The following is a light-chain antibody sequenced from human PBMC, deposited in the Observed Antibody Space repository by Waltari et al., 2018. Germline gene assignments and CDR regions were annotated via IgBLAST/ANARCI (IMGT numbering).Light chain of an antibody. CDR2: AAS. J-gene: IGKJ1*01. V-gene: IGKV1-NL1*01. Sequence: DIQMTQSPSSLSASVGDRVTLTCRASQDIRNALAWYQQKPGKAPKLLLYAASRLESGVPSRFSGSGSGTDYTLTITGLQPEDSATYYCQQFSGILWTFGQGTKVEIK. CDR3: QQFSGILWT. CDR1: QDIRNA.